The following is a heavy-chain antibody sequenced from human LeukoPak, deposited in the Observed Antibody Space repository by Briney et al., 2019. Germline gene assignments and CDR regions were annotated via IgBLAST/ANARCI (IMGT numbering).Heavy chain of an antibody. CDR1: GYSISSGYY. V-gene: IGHV4-38-2*02. J-gene: IGHJ4*02. CDR3: ARDRANYDFWSGYPRVGYFDY. CDR2: IYHSGST. Sequence: SETLSLTCTVSGYSISSGYYWGWIRQPPGKGLEWIGSIYHSGSTYYDPSLKSRVTISVDTSKNQFSLKLSSVTAADTAVYYCARDRANYDFWSGYPRVGYFDYWGQGTLVTVSS. D-gene: IGHD3-3*01.